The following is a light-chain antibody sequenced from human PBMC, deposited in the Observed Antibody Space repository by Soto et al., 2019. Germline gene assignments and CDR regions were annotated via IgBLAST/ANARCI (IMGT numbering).Light chain of an antibody. CDR2: DDR. CDR3: QVWDRNNNDVL. CDR1: DIGSKT. J-gene: IGLJ3*02. Sequence: SYELTQPPSVSVAPGQTAMITCGGNDIGSKTVHWYQQRPGQPPVLVVYDDRYRPSGIPERFSGSNSGSTATLTISRVEAGDEADYYCQVWDRNNNDVLFGGGTKLTVL. V-gene: IGLV3-21*02.